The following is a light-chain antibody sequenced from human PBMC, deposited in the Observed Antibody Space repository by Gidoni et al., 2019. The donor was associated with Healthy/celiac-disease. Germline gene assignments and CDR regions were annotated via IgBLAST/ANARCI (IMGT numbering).Light chain of an antibody. CDR2: GAS. CDR3: QQYGSSLLT. Sequence: EIVLTQSPGTLSLSPAERATLSCRASQSVSSSFLAWYHQKPGQAPRLLIYGASSRATGIPDRFSGSGSGTDFTLTISRLEPEDFAVYYGQQYGSSLLTFGGGTKVEIK. J-gene: IGKJ4*01. V-gene: IGKV3-20*01. CDR1: QSVSSSF.